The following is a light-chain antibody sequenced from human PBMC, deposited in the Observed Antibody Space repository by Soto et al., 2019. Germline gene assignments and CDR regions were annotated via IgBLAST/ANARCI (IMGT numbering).Light chain of an antibody. CDR3: QSYDSSLSGVV. CDR2: DNT. Sequence: QSVLTQPPSVSGAPGQRVTLSCTGSISHIGAGYGVHWYQPLPGRAPKLLVYDNTKRHSGVSDRFSGSKSGTSASLAITRLQADDEADYYCQSYDSSLSGVVFGGGTKLTVL. V-gene: IGLV1-40*01. J-gene: IGLJ2*01. CDR1: ISHIGAGYG.